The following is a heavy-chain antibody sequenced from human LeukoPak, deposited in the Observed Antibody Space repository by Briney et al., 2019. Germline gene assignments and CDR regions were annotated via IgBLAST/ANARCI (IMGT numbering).Heavy chain of an antibody. V-gene: IGHV3-7*01. CDR1: GFTFSDFW. CDR2: IKEDGSDK. Sequence: GGSLRLSCAASGFTFSDFWMTWVRQALGKGLESVAYIKEDGSDKYYEDSVRGRFTISRDNAKSSLDLQMRSLRVEDTAVYYCARPRRGNSGDFFDLWGPGNLVTVSS. J-gene: IGHJ4*02. D-gene: IGHD4-23*01. CDR3: ARPRRGNSGDFFDL.